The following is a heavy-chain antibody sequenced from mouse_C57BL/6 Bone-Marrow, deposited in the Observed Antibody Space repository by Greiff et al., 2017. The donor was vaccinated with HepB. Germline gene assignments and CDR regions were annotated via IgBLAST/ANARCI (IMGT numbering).Heavy chain of an antibody. CDR3: ARGYCGSRHPHYYAIGC. CDR1: GYTFTNYW. Sequence: QVQLQQSGAELVRPGTSVKMSCKASGYTFTNYWIGWAKQRPGHGLEWIGDIYPGGGYTNYNEKFKGKATLTADKSSSTAYMQFSSLTSEDSAIYYCARGYCGSRHPHYYAIGCSGDRTPVTVSS. V-gene: IGHV1-63*01. CDR2: IYPGGGYT. J-gene: IGHJ4*01. D-gene: IGHD1-1*01.